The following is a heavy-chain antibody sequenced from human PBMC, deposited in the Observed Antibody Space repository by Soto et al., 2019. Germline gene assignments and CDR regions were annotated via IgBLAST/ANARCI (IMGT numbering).Heavy chain of an antibody. CDR1: GGTFSSYA. Sequence: ASVKVSCKASGGTFSSYAISWVRHAPGQGLEWMGGIIPIFGTANYAQKFQGRVTITADESTSTAYMELSSLRSEDTAVYYCASPAVRDIVVVPAALSSLYYYYGMDVWGQGTTVTVSS. V-gene: IGHV1-69*13. CDR3: ASPAVRDIVVVPAALSSLYYYYGMDV. CDR2: IIPIFGTA. J-gene: IGHJ6*02. D-gene: IGHD2-2*01.